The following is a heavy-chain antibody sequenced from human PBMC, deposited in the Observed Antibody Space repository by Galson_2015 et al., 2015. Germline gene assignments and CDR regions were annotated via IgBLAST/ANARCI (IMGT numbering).Heavy chain of an antibody. V-gene: IGHV2-5*02. Sequence: PALVNPTQTLTLPCTFSGFSLSTNGVGVGWIRQPPRKALEWLALVYWDDDKRCSPSLKSRLTITKDTSKNQVVLTMTNMDPVDTATYCCARRPFYGDYFDYWGQGTLVTVSS. D-gene: IGHD4-17*01. J-gene: IGHJ4*02. CDR1: GFSLSTNGVG. CDR2: VYWDDDK. CDR3: ARRPFYGDYFDY.